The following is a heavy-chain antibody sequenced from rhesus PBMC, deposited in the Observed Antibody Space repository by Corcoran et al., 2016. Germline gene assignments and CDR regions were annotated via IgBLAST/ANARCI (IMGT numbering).Heavy chain of an antibody. V-gene: IGHV4-106*01. CDR2: IYGSGGGT. CDR1: GGSISDDYY. CDR3: ARGDSSGWSPSFDY. J-gene: IGHJ4*01. D-gene: IGHD6S26*01. Sequence: QVQLQESGPGLVKPSETLSLTCAVSGGSISDDYYWSWIRQPPGKGLEWIGYIYGSGGGTNYNPSLKYRVTISIDTSKNQFSLKLSSVTATDTAVYYCARGDSSGWSPSFDYWGQGVLVTVSS.